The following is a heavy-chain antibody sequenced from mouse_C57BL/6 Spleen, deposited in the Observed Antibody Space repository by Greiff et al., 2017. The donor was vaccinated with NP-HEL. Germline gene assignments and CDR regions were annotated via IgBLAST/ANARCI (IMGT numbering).Heavy chain of an antibody. CDR2: IDPADSDT. V-gene: IGHV1-69*01. J-gene: IGHJ2*01. CDR3: ARSSYSNNTYFDY. Sequence: QVQLQQPGAELVMPGASVKLSCKASGYTFTSYWMHWVKQRPGQGLEWIGEIDPADSDTNYNQKFKGKSTLTVDKSSSTAYMQLSSLTSEDSAVYYCARSSYSNNTYFDYWGQGTTLTVSS. CDR1: GYTFTSYW. D-gene: IGHD2-5*01.